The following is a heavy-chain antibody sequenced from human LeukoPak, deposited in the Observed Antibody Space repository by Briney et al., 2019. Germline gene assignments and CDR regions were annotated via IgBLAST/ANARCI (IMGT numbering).Heavy chain of an antibody. Sequence: GGSLRLSCAASGFTFSDYYMSWIRHAPGKGLEWVSYISRTSSYTKHADSVKGRFTISRDNAKNSLYLQMNSLRAEDTAVYYCARGIQDYFYGMDVWGQGTTVTVSS. J-gene: IGHJ6*02. V-gene: IGHV3-11*05. CDR1: GFTFSDYY. CDR3: ARGIQDYFYGMDV. CDR2: ISRTSSYT.